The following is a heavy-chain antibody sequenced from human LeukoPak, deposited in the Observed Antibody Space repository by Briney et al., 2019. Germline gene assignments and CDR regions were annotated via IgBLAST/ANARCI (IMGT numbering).Heavy chain of an antibody. CDR1: GFTFSDYY. J-gene: IGHJ5*02. Sequence: GGSLRLSCAASGFTFSDYYMSWIRQAPGKGLEWVAYISSSSSYTNYADSVKGRFTISRDNAKNSLYLQMNSLRAEDTAVYYCARDHRPYSSSPRWFDPWGQGTLVTVSS. D-gene: IGHD6-13*01. CDR2: ISSSSSYT. V-gene: IGHV3-11*06. CDR3: ARDHRPYSSSPRWFDP.